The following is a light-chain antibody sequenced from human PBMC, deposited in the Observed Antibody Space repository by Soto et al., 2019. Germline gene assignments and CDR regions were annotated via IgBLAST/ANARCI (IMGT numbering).Light chain of an antibody. CDR3: QHYHGWPIT. Sequence: EVALTQSPGTLSLSPGARATLSFRASQSIANNYLTWYQQKPGQAPRVLIYDASTRATGIPDRFSGSGSGTDFTLTISRLDPEDFAVYYCQHYHGWPITFGQGTRLEIK. V-gene: IGKV3-20*01. CDR2: DAS. CDR1: QSIANNY. J-gene: IGKJ5*01.